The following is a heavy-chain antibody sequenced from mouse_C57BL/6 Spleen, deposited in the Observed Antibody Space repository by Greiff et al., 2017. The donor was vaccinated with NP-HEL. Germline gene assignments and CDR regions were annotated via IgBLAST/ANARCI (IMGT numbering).Heavy chain of an antibody. J-gene: IGHJ2*01. CDR2: ISSGGSYT. CDR3: ARHGPFYYFDY. CDR1: GFTFSSYG. Sequence: EVHLVESGGDLVKPGGSLKLSCAASGFTFSSYGMSWVRQTPDKRLEWVATISSGGSYTYYPDSVKGRFTISRDNAKNTLYLQMSSLKSEDTAMYYCARHGPFYYFDYWGQGTTLTVAS. V-gene: IGHV5-6*01.